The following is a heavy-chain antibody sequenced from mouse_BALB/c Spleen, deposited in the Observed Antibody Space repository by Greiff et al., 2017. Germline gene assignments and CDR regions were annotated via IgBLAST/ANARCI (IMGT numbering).Heavy chain of an antibody. D-gene: IGHD4-1*01. Sequence: EVQLQQSGPGLVKPSQSLSLTCTVTGYSITSDYAWNWIRQFPGNKLEWMGYISYSGSTSYNPSLKSRISITRDTSKNQFFLQLNSVTTEDTATYYCARGTGTGYYFDYWGQGTTLTVSS. CDR2: ISYSGST. CDR3: ARGTGTGYYFDY. V-gene: IGHV3-2*02. J-gene: IGHJ2*01. CDR1: GYSITSDYA.